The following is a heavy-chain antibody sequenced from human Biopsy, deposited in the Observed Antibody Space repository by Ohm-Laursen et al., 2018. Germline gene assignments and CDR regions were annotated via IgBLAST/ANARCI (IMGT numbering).Heavy chain of an antibody. Sequence: SLRLSCAASGFTFSSYGIHWVRQAPGKGLEWVAVIWYDGSNKYSADSVKGRFSISRDNSKNMVYLQMNSLRAADTAVYYCARDRYYGSESYYSHYNMDVWGQGTTVSVSS. CDR1: GFTFSSYG. J-gene: IGHJ6*02. V-gene: IGHV3-33*01. CDR3: ARDRYYGSESYYSHYNMDV. CDR2: IWYDGSNK. D-gene: IGHD3-10*01.